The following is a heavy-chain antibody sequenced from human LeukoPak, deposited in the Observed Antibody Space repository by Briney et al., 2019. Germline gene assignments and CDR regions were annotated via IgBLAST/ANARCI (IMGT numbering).Heavy chain of an antibody. V-gene: IGHV3-23*01. CDR1: GFTFSNYA. CDR3: AKGNSGIFSPIFDY. Sequence: PGGSLRLSCAASGFTFSNYAMTWVRQAPGKGLEWVSDISGNGDSTNFADSVKGRFTISGDNSKDTLYLQMNSLRPEDTAVYFCAKGNSGIFSPIFDYWGQGTLVTVSS. D-gene: IGHD1-26*01. CDR2: ISGNGDST. J-gene: IGHJ4*02.